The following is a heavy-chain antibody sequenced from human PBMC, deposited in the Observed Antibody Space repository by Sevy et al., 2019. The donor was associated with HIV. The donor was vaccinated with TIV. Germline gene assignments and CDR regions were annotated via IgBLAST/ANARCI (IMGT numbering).Heavy chain of an antibody. CDR2: ISSSSNYI. CDR1: GFTFSTYS. V-gene: IGHV3-21*01. CDR3: ARVKAYCSGGSCYSTMGADV. J-gene: IGHJ6*02. Sequence: GGSLRLSCAVSGFTFSTYSMTWVRQAPGKGLEWVSSISSSSNYIYYPYSVKGRFTISRDNAKNSLYLQMNSLRAEDTAVYYCARVKAYCSGGSCYSTMGADVWGQGTTVTVSS. D-gene: IGHD2-15*01.